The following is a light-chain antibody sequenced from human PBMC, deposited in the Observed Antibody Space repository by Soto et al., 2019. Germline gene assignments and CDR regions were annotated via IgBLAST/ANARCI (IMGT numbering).Light chain of an antibody. Sequence: QSALTQPASVSGSPGQSITISCTGTSSDVGGYNYVSWYQQHPGKAPKLMIYDVSNRPSGVSNRFSGSKSGNTASLTISGLEAEDEAYYCCCSYPSSSTLVFGTGTKVTVL. V-gene: IGLV2-14*01. CDR2: DVS. CDR1: SSDVGGYNY. CDR3: CSYPSSSTLV. J-gene: IGLJ1*01.